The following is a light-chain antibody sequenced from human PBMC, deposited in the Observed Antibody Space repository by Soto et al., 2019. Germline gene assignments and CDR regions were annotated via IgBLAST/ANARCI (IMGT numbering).Light chain of an antibody. Sequence: EIVTTQSPATLSVSPWERATLSFRASQIVSNNLAWYQQRPGQAPTLIIYGASTSATGIPARFSGSGSEQDFNPPIRSLQSEDFAVYHCKQYSDWPITFGQGKRVAI. CDR2: GAS. CDR1: QIVSNN. V-gene: IGKV3-15*01. J-gene: IGKJ5*01. CDR3: KQYSDWPIT.